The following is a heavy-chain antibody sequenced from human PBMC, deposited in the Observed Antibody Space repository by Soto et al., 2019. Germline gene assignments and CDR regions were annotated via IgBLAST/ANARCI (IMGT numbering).Heavy chain of an antibody. CDR2: ISSSSSTI. J-gene: IGHJ4*02. Sequence: PGGSLRLSCAASGFTFSSYSMNWVRQAPGKGLEWVSYISSSSSTIYYADSVRGRFTISRDNAKNSLYLQMNSLRDEDTAVYYCARDQATDPYYYGSGLRYWGQGTLVTVSS. CDR3: ARDQATDPYYYGSGLRY. CDR1: GFTFSSYS. V-gene: IGHV3-48*02. D-gene: IGHD3-10*01.